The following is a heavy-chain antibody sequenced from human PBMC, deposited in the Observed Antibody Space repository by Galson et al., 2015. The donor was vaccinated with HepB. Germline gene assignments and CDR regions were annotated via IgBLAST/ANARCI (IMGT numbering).Heavy chain of an antibody. Sequence: SLRLSCAASGFTFGDYAMSWFRQAPGKGLEWVGFIRSKAYGGTTEYAASVKGRFTISRDDSKSIAYLQMNSLKTEDTAVYYCTRVPFLEWLSDAFDIWGQGTMVTVSS. CDR1: GFTFGDYA. J-gene: IGHJ3*02. D-gene: IGHD3-3*02. V-gene: IGHV3-49*03. CDR3: TRVPFLEWLSDAFDI. CDR2: IRSKAYGGTT.